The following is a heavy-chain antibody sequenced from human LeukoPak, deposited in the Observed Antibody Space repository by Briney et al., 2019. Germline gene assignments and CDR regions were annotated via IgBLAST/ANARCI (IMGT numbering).Heavy chain of an antibody. CDR3: ARERTSTYGDFDS. V-gene: IGHV3-53*01. D-gene: IGHD4-17*01. J-gene: IGHJ4*02. Sequence: PGGSLRLSCAASGFTVSRNYMNWVHQAPGKGLEWVSLIYSDDTTFYSDSVKGRFTISRDNSKNTLYLQMNSLTAEDTAVYYCARERTSTYGDFDSWGQGTLVTVSS. CDR2: IYSDDTT. CDR1: GFTVSRNY.